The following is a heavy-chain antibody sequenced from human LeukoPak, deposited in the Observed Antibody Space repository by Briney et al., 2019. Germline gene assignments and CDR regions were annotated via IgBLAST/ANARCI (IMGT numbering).Heavy chain of an antibody. J-gene: IGHJ4*02. V-gene: IGHV1-2*02. CDR2: INPNSGGT. Sequence: ASVKVSCKASGYTFTGYFMHWVRQAPGQGLEWMGWINPNSGGTNYAQKFQGRVTMTRDTSISTAYMELSRLRSDDTAVYYCATQAIALMVYATIDYWGQGTLVTVSS. CDR1: GYTFTGYF. D-gene: IGHD2-8*01. CDR3: ATQAIALMVYATIDY.